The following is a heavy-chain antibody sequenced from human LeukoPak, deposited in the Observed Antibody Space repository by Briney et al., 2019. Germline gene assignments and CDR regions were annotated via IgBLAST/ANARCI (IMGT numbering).Heavy chain of an antibody. J-gene: IGHJ4*02. V-gene: IGHV1-69*13. Sequence: SVKVSCKASGGTFSSYAISWVRQAPGQGLEWMGGIIPIFGTANYAQKFQGRVTITADESTSTAYMELRSLRSDDTAVYYCASVSSGWYFDYWGQGTLVTVSS. D-gene: IGHD6-19*01. CDR2: IIPIFGTA. CDR1: GGTFSSYA. CDR3: ASVSSGWYFDY.